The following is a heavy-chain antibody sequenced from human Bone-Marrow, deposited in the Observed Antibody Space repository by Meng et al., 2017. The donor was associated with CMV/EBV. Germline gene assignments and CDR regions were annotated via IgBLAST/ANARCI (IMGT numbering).Heavy chain of an antibody. D-gene: IGHD3-10*02. CDR3: ARDNMLALGFDY. CDR2: ISSSSYI. Sequence: GESLKISCAASGFTFSSYSMNWVRQAPGKGLEWVSSISSSSYIYDADSVKGRFTISRDNAKNSLYLQMNSLRAEDTAVYYCARDNMLALGFDYWGQGTLVTVSS. J-gene: IGHJ4*02. V-gene: IGHV3-21*01. CDR1: GFTFSSYS.